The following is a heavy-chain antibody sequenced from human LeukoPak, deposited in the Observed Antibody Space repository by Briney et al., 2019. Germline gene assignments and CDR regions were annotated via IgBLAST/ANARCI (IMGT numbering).Heavy chain of an antibody. Sequence: GGSLRLSCAASGFTFSSYGMHWVRQAPGKGLEWVAFIRYDGSNKYFADSVKGRFSISRDNSKNTMYLQMNSLRAEDTAVYYCARAPPYNWNDFVPNYYYSYYMDVWGKGTTVTVSS. CDR1: GFTFSSYG. D-gene: IGHD1-1*01. J-gene: IGHJ6*03. CDR3: ARAPPYNWNDFVPNYYYSYYMDV. V-gene: IGHV3-30*02. CDR2: IRYDGSNK.